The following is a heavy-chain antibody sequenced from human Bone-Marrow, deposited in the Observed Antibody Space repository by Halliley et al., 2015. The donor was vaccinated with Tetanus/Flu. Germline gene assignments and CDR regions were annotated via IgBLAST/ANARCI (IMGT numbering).Heavy chain of an antibody. CDR3: ARGVGNNWFDP. Sequence: TLSLTCTVSGGFIRSGGYYWSWIRQHSGKGLEWIGNIYYSGSTYYNPSLKSRVTISVDTSKNQFSLKLSSVTAADTAVYYCARGVGNNWFDPWGQGTLVTVSS. CDR2: IYYSGST. V-gene: IGHV4-31*03. CDR1: GGFIRSGGYY. D-gene: IGHD3-3*01. J-gene: IGHJ5*02.